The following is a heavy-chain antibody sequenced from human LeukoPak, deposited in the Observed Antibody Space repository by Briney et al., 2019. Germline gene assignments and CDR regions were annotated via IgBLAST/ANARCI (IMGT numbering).Heavy chain of an antibody. V-gene: IGHV3-48*04. Sequence: PGGSLRLSCAASGFTFSSYWMNWVRQAPGKGLEWVSYISNSGSTIYYADSVKGRFTISRDNAKNSLYLQMNSLRAEDTAVYYCVRDFGQWELNGGYYFDYWGQGTLVTVSS. CDR1: GFTFSSYW. CDR2: ISNSGSTI. D-gene: IGHD1-26*01. CDR3: VRDFGQWELNGGYYFDY. J-gene: IGHJ4*02.